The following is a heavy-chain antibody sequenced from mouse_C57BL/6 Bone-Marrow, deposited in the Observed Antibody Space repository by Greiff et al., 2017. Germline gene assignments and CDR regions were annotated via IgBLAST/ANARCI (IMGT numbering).Heavy chain of an antibody. CDR2: IWPGGGT. CDR1: GFSLTSYA. CDR3: ASYYGNPYWYFDV. Sequence: VQLQQSGPGLVAPSQSLSITCTVSGFSLTSYAISWVRQPPGKGLEWLGVIWPGGGTNYNSALKSRLSISKDNSKSQVFLKMNSLQTDDTDRYYCASYYGNPYWYFDVGGTGTTVTVSS. V-gene: IGHV2-9-1*01. D-gene: IGHD2-1*01. J-gene: IGHJ1*03.